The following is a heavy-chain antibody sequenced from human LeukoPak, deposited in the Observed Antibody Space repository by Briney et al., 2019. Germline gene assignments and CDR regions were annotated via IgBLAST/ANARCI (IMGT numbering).Heavy chain of an antibody. CDR1: GGSISSYF. J-gene: IGHJ4*02. Sequence: AETLSLTCTVSGGSISSYFWSWIRQPPGRGLEWIGYIYYSGSTNYNYNPSLKSRVTLSVDTSKNHFSLKLSSVTAADTAVYYCARVRTTVTLDYWGQGTLVTVSS. CDR2: IYYSGST. D-gene: IGHD4-17*01. V-gene: IGHV4-59*01. CDR3: ARVRTTVTLDY.